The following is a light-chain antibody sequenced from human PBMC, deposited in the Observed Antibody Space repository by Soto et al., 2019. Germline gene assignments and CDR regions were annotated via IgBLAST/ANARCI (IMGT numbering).Light chain of an antibody. CDR3: QSYDSSLSGYG. CDR2: GNS. V-gene: IGLV1-40*01. CDR1: SSNIGAGYD. Sequence: QAVVTQPPSVSVAPGQRVTISCTGSSSNIGAGYDVHWYQQLPGTAPKLLIYGNSNRPSGVPDRFSGSKSGTSASLAITGLQAEDEADYFCQSYDSSLSGYGFGTGTKLTVL. J-gene: IGLJ1*01.